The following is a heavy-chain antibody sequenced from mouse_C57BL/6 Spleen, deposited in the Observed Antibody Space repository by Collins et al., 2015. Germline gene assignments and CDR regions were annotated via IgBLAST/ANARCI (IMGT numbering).Heavy chain of an antibody. V-gene: IGHV14-3*02. CDR1: GFNIKDTY. CDR3: VRGYEAWFAY. CDR2: IDPANGNT. Sequence: EVQLQQSGAELVKPGASVKLSCIASGFNIKDTYMHWVKQRPGQGLEWIGRIDPANGNTKYDPKFQGKAPITADTSSNTAYLQLSSLTSEDTAVYYCVRGYEAWFAYWGQGTLVTVSA. D-gene: IGHD2-14*01. J-gene: IGHJ3*01.